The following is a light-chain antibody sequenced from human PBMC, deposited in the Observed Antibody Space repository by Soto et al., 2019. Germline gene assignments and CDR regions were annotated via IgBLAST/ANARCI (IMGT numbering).Light chain of an antibody. CDR3: SSYSCSSLYV. CDR2: DVS. J-gene: IGLJ1*01. CDR1: SSDVGGSNY. V-gene: IGLV2-14*01. Sequence: QSVLTQPASVSGSPGQSITISCTGTSSDVGGSNYVSWYQQHPGKDPKLMIYDVSDRPSGVSNRFSGCKSGNTASLTISGLQAEDEADYYCSSYSCSSLYVFGTGTKVTVL.